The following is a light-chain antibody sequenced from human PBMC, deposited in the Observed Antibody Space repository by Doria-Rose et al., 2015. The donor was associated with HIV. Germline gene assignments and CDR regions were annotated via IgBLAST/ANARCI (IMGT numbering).Light chain of an antibody. CDR3: QSYDSRLSVNV. Sequence: QSVVTQPPSVSGAPGQRVAISCTGSSSNIGAGFDVNWYQQFPGTAPKLLIHGNTNRPSGVPDRVSGSKSGTSASLAISGLRAEDEADYYCQSYDSRLSVNVFGTGTKVTVL. V-gene: IGLV1-40*01. CDR2: GNT. J-gene: IGLJ1*01. CDR1: SSNIGAGFD.